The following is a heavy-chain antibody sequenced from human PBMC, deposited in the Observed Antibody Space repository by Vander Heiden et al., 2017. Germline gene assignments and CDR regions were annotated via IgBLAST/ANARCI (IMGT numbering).Heavy chain of an antibody. CDR1: GFTFSSYA. J-gene: IGHJ5*02. CDR3: ANYDILTGLDP. V-gene: IGHV3-23*01. D-gene: IGHD3-9*01. CDR2: ISGSGGST. Sequence: EVQLLESGGGLVQPGGSLRLSCAASGFTFSSYAMSWVRQDPGKGLEWVSAISGSGGSTYYADSVKGRCTISRDNSKNTLYLQMNSLRAEDTAVYYCANYDILTGLDPWGQGTLVTVSS.